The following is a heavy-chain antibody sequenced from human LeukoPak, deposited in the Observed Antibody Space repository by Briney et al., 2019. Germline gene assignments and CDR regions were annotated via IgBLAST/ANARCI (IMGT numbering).Heavy chain of an antibody. J-gene: IGHJ3*02. Sequence: ASVKVSCKASGYTFTSYAMNWVRQAPGQGLEWTGWINTNTGNPTYAQGFTGRFVFSLDTSVTTTYLQISTLKAEDTAVYYCARRVKGHAFDIWGQGTMVTVSS. CDR3: ARRVKGHAFDI. CDR1: GYTFTSYA. V-gene: IGHV7-4-1*02. D-gene: IGHD2-21*01. CDR2: INTNTGNP.